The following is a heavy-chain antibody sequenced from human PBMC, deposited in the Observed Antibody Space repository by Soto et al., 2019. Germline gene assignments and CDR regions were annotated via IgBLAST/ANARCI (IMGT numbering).Heavy chain of an antibody. CDR3: ASAVQVAGTGAFDI. V-gene: IGHV1-8*02. CDR1: GYTLTNFY. D-gene: IGHD6-19*01. CDR2: MNPNSGNT. Sequence: GASVKVSCKASGYTLTNFYIHWARQAPGQGLEWMGWMNPNSGNTGYAQKFQGRVTMTRNTSISTAYMELSSLRSEDTAVYYCASAVQVAGTGAFDIWGQGTMVTVSS. J-gene: IGHJ3*02.